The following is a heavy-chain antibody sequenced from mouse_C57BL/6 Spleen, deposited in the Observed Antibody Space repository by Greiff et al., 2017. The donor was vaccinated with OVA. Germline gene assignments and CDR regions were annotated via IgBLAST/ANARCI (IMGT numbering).Heavy chain of an antibody. V-gene: IGHV1-82*01. CDR1: GYAFSSSW. Sequence: VKLQESGPELVKPGASVKISCKASGYAFSSSWMNWVKQRPGKGLEWIGRIYPGDGDTNYNGKFKGKATLTADKSSSTAYMQLSSLTSEDSAVYFCARSYYYGSSYDWYFDVWGTGTTVTVSS. D-gene: IGHD1-1*01. CDR2: IYPGDGDT. CDR3: ARSYYYGSSYDWYFDV. J-gene: IGHJ1*03.